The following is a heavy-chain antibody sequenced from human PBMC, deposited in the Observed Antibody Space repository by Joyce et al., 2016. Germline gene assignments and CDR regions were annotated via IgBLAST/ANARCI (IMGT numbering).Heavy chain of an antibody. CDR3: ARREDGYGFLFRH. J-gene: IGHJ4*02. CDR2: IYPHTSDA. V-gene: IGHV5-51*01. Sequence: EVQLVQSGAELKKPGESLKISCKGSGYNFTHFWIGWVRQMPGKGLEWMGVIYPHTSDARYSPSFQGQVTVSADMSISTAYLQWSSLKASDTAMYYCARREDGYGFLFRHWGQGTLVTVSS. D-gene: IGHD5-24*01. CDR1: GYNFTHFW.